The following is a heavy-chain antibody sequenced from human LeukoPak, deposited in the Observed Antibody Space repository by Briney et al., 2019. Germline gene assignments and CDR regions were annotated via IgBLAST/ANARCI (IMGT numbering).Heavy chain of an antibody. J-gene: IGHJ4*02. D-gene: IGHD3-22*01. CDR3: AIQMTMIVVVPYFDY. V-gene: IGHV3-11*04. Sequence: PGGSLRLSCAASGFTFSDYDMSWIRQAPGKGLEWVSFISSNGATKYYADSVRGRFTISRDNAKNSVYLYMNSLREDDTAVYYCAIQMTMIVVVPYFDYWGQGIPVTVSP. CDR2: ISSNGATK. CDR1: GFTFSDYD.